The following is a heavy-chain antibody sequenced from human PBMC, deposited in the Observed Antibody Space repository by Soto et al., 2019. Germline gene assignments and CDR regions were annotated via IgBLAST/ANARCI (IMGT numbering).Heavy chain of an antibody. CDR3: ARGVAGSGFDL. CDR1: GVSVASKTAA. Sequence: QTPSLTCAKTGVSVASKTAAWNWIRSSPSRGLEWLGRTYYRSNWRHDYAVSVKSRITVNPDTSKNHFSLQLNSVTPDDTAVYYCARGVAGSGFDLWGQGTLVTVS. J-gene: IGHJ4*02. V-gene: IGHV6-1*01. D-gene: IGHD6-19*01. CDR2: TYYRSNWRH.